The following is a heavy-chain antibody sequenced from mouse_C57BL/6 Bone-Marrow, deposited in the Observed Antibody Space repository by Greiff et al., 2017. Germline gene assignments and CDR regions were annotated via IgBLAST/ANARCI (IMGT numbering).Heavy chain of an antibody. CDR2: IYPGSGST. Sequence: QVQLQQPGAELVKPGASVKMSCKASGYTFTSYWITWVKQRPGQGLEWIGDIYPGSGSTNYNEKFKSKATLTVDKPSSTAYMQLSSLTSEDSAVYYCAGEVPSYFDVWGTGTTVTVSS. J-gene: IGHJ1*03. CDR3: AGEVPSYFDV. D-gene: IGHD2-14*01. V-gene: IGHV1-55*01. CDR1: GYTFTSYW.